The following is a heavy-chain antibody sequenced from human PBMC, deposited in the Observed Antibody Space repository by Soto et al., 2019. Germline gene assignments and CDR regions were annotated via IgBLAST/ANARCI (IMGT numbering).Heavy chain of an antibody. CDR1: GFTFNSYA. CDR2: ISYDGSNK. J-gene: IGHJ5*02. D-gene: IGHD6-19*01. CDR3: ARDPTAVGGNWFDP. V-gene: IGHV3-30-3*01. Sequence: QVQLVESGGGVVQPGRSLRLSCAASGFTFNSYAMHWVRQAPGKGLEWVSIISYDGSNKYYADSVKGRFTISRDNSKNTLCLQMNSLRAEDTAVYYCARDPTAVGGNWFDPWGQGTLVTVSS.